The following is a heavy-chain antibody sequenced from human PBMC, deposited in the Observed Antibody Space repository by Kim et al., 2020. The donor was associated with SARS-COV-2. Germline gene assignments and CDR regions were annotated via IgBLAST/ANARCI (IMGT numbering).Heavy chain of an antibody. CDR3: ARGGSDSSGYYRYYYYYYGMDV. Sequence: ASVKVSCKASGYTFTSYYMHWVRQAPGQGLEWMGIINPSGGSTSYAQKFQGRVTMTRDTSTSTVYMELSSLRSEDTAVYYCARGGSDSSGYYRYYYYYYGMDVWGQGTTVTVSS. CDR2: INPSGGST. D-gene: IGHD3-22*01. J-gene: IGHJ6*02. CDR1: GYTFTSYY. V-gene: IGHV1-46*01.